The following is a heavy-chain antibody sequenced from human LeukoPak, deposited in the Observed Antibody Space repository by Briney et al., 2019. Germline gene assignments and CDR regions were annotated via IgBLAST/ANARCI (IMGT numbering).Heavy chain of an antibody. CDR3: AKGGSPSCYSSSGY. CDR2: ICGSDGSR. V-gene: IGHV3-23*01. Sequence: AGGSLRLSCAASGFTVSTYAMSWVRQAPGKGLEWVSAICGSDGSRYYADSVKGRFTISRDNSKNTLYLQMNSLRGEDTAVYYCAKGGSPSCYSSSGYWGQGTLVTVSS. J-gene: IGHJ4*02. CDR1: GFTVSTYA. D-gene: IGHD2-2*01.